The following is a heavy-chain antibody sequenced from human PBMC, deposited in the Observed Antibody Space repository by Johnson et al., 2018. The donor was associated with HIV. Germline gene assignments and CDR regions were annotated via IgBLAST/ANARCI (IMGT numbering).Heavy chain of an antibody. J-gene: IGHJ3*02. Sequence: MLLVESGGGSVKSGGSLRVSCAASGFTFSDYYMSWIRQAPGKGLEWVGRSRNKANTYTTEYAVSVKGRFTISRDDSKNSLYLQMNSLRAEDTAVYYCARDGAQQLARDAFDIWGQGTMVTVSS. D-gene: IGHD6-13*01. CDR3: ARDGAQQLARDAFDI. CDR2: SRNKANTYTT. CDR1: GFTFSDYY. V-gene: IGHV3-72*01.